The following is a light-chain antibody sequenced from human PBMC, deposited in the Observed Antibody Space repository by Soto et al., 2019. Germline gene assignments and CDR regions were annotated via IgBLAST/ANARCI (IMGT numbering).Light chain of an antibody. V-gene: IGLV1-40*01. CDR3: SSFTTNRIYV. CDR2: GNR. CDR1: SSNIGAGYD. Sequence: QSVLTQPPSLSGAPGQRLTISCIGSSSNIGAGYDVHWYQQFPGTAPKLLIYGNRNRPSGVPGRFSGSKSGTSASLAIAGLRAGDEADYYCSSFTTNRIYVFGPGTKLTVL. J-gene: IGLJ1*01.